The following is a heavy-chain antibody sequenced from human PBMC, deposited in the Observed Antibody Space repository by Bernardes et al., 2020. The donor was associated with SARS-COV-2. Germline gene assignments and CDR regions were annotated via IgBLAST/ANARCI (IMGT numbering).Heavy chain of an antibody. Sequence: GSLRLSCATSGFTVSSNYMTWVRQAPGKGLEWVSILYARGSTYYADSVKGRFNISRDDSKNTVYLHMNSLRAEDTGMYYCARVRYYYGSGSPTRYFDIWGQGTPVTVSS. CDR3: ARVRYYYGSGSPTRYFDI. V-gene: IGHV3-53*01. D-gene: IGHD3-10*01. CDR1: GFTVSSNY. J-gene: IGHJ4*02. CDR2: LYARGST.